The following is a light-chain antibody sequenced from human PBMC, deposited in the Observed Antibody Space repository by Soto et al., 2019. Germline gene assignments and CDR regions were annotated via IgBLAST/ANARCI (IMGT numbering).Light chain of an antibody. V-gene: IGKV3-15*01. CDR3: QQYKNWPHFT. J-gene: IGKJ3*01. CDR2: GAS. Sequence: EIVMTQSPATLSVSPEERATLSCRASQSVSTKLAWYRHKPGQAPRLLIYGASTRATGIPARFSGSGSGTEFTLTINSLQSEDFAVYYCQQYKNWPHFTFGPGTTVDIK. CDR1: QSVSTK.